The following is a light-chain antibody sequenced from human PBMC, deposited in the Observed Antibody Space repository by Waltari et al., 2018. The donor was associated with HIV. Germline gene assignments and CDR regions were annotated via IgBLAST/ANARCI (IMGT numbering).Light chain of an antibody. CDR3: SSYTSSSTLYVV. CDR2: DVS. Sequence: QSALTQPASVSGSPGQSITISCTGTSSDVGGYNYVSWYQQHPVKAPKLMIYDVSYLPSGVANRFAGSKSGNTASLTSSVLQAEDEADYYCSSYTSSSTLYVVFGGGTKLTVL. J-gene: IGLJ2*01. CDR1: SSDVGGYNY. V-gene: IGLV2-14*01.